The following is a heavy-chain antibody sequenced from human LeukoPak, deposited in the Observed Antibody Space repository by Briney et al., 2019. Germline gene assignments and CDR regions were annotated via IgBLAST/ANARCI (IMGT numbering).Heavy chain of an antibody. CDR3: ARHGDYDYVWGSYRPSWFDP. CDR2: IYYSGST. J-gene: IGHJ5*02. D-gene: IGHD3-16*02. CDR1: GGSISNSSYY. Sequence: PSETLSLTCTVSGGSISNSSYYWGWIRQPPGKGLEWIGSIYYSGSTYYNPSLKSRVTISVDTSKNQFSLKLSSVTAADTAVYYCARHGDYDYVWGSYRPSWFDPWGQGTLVTVSS. V-gene: IGHV4-39*01.